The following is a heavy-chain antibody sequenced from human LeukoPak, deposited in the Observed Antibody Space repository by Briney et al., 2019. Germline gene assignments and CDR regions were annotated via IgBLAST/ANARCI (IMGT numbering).Heavy chain of an antibody. CDR3: ATKVAGTSHFSD. CDR2: ISESGSII. D-gene: IGHD6-19*01. J-gene: IGHJ4*02. V-gene: IGHV3-48*03. Sequence: GGSLRLSCAASGFTLSSYAMTWVRQAPGKGLEWLSYISESGSIIYYADSVKGRFTISRDNAKNSLSLQMNSLRVEDTAVYYCATKVAGTSHFSDWGQGTLVTVSS. CDR1: GFTLSSYA.